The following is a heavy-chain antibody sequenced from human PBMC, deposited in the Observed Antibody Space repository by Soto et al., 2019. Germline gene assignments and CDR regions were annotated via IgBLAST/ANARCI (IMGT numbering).Heavy chain of an antibody. CDR2: IIPIFGIA. D-gene: IGHD4-4*01. CDR1: GGTFSSYA. J-gene: IGHJ2*01. CDR3: ARSYSSYWYFDL. V-gene: IGHV1-69*10. Sequence: ASVKVSCKASGGTFSSYAISWVRQAPGQGLEWMGGIIPIFGIANYAQKFQGRVTITADKSTSTAYMELSSLRSEDTAVYYCARSYSSYWYFDLWGRGTLVTVSS.